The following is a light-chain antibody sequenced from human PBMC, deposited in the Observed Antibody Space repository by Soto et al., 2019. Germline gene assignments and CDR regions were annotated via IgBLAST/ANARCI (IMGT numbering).Light chain of an antibody. CDR3: QQYHFFWT. CDR2: DAS. J-gene: IGKJ1*01. V-gene: IGKV1-5*01. CDR1: RSINRW. Sequence: DIQMTQSPSTLSASVGDRVTITCRASRSINRWLAWYQQKPGTAPKLLIHDASSLESGVPSRFSGSGSGTEFTLTISSLQPDDFATYYCQQYHFFWTFGQGTRLEFK.